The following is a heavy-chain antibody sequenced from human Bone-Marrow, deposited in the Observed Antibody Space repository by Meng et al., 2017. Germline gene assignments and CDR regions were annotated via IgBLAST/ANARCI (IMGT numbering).Heavy chain of an antibody. J-gene: IGHJ6*02. V-gene: IGHV4-59*01. CDR1: GGSISSFY. CDR2: IYNSGST. CDR3: ARNFGFGGGYYGMDV. D-gene: IGHD3-10*01. Sequence: SETLSLTCTVSGGSISSFYWSWIRQPPGKGLEWIGCIYNSGSTNSNPSLKSRVTISVDTSKNQFSLKLSSVTAAGTAVYYCARNFGFGGGYYGMDVWAQGTTVTVSS.